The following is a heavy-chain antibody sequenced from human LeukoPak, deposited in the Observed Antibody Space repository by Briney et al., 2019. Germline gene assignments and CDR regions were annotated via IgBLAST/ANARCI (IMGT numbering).Heavy chain of an antibody. CDR1: GFTFSSYA. CDR3: AKGAVAGPLDY. CDR2: ISYDGSNK. J-gene: IGHJ4*02. Sequence: GRSLSLSCAASGFTFSSYAMHWVRQAPGKGLEWVAVISYDGSNKYYADSVKGRFTISRDNSKNTLYLQMNSLRAEDTAVYYCAKGAVAGPLDYWGQGTLVTVSS. D-gene: IGHD6-19*01. V-gene: IGHV3-30*01.